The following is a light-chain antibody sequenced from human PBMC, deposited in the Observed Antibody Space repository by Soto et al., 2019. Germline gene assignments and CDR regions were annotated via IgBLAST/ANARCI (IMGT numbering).Light chain of an antibody. J-gene: IGLJ2*01. CDR3: AAWADSLSGVV. V-gene: IGLV1-47*01. Sequence: QSVLTQPPSASGTPGQRVTISCSGRSSHIGSNYVYWYQQLPGTAPNHLIYRNSQRPSGVPDSFVGSQCGASASLAIGGRRSEDESDYDCAAWADSLSGVVFGGGTLLTVL. CDR1: SSHIGSNY. CDR2: RNS.